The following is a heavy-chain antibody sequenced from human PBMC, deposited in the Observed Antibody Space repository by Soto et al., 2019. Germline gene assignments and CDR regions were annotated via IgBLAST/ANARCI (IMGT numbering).Heavy chain of an antibody. J-gene: IGHJ4*02. CDR2: IYISGST. CDR3: ARACSSNSCYDVFDY. D-gene: IGHD2-2*01. Sequence: QVQLQESGPGLLKPSETLSLTCTVSGGSISSYYWSWIRQPAGKGLEWIGRIYISGSTNYNPSLKRRVTMSVDTSKNQFSLKLSSVTAADTAVYYCARACSSNSCYDVFDYWGQGTLVTVSS. CDR1: GGSISSYY. V-gene: IGHV4-4*07.